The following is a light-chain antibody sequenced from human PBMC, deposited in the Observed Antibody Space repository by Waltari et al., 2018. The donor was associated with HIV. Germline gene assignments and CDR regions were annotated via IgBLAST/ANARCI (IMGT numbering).Light chain of an antibody. CDR2: DVI. CDR3: CSYAGNNTFYV. CDR1: KSDVGGYKY. Sequence: QSALTQPRSVSGSPGQSVTISFTGTKSDVGGYKYVSWYQQHPGNGPKAKICDVIKLPSGVPDGFSGSNSGNPASLTISGLQAEDEADYYCCSYAGNNTFYVFGTGTKVTVL. J-gene: IGLJ1*01. V-gene: IGLV2-11*01.